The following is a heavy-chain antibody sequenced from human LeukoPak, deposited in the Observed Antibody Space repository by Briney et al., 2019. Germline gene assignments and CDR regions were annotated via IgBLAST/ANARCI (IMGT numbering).Heavy chain of an antibody. CDR3: ARVTGVVIISDY. D-gene: IGHD3-3*01. Sequence: APVKVSCKASGYTFTGYYMHWVRQAPGQGLEWMGWINPNSGGTNYAQKFQGRVTMTRDTSISTAYMELSRLRSDDTAVYYCARVTGVVIISDYWGQGTLVTVSS. V-gene: IGHV1-2*02. CDR2: INPNSGGT. J-gene: IGHJ4*02. CDR1: GYTFTGYY.